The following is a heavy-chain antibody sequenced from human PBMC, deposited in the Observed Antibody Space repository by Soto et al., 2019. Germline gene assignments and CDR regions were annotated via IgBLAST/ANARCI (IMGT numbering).Heavy chain of an antibody. CDR1: GGTFSSYA. CDR3: ARDNYDSSGFYAFDI. V-gene: IGHV1-69*13. D-gene: IGHD3-22*01. CDR2: IIPIFGTA. Sequence: ASVKVSCKASGGTFSSYAISWVRQAPGQGLEWMGGIIPIFGTANYAQKFQGRVTITADESTSTAYMELSSLRSEDTAVYYCARDNYDSSGFYAFDIWGQGTMVTVSS. J-gene: IGHJ3*02.